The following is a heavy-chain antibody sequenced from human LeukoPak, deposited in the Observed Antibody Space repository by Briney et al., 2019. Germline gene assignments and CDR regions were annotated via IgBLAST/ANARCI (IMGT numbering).Heavy chain of an antibody. CDR2: ISGSGGST. CDR1: GFTFSSYA. J-gene: IGHJ3*02. CDR3: ATGGSYLSAFDI. Sequence: GGSLRLSCAASGFTFSSYAMSWVRQAPGKGLEWVSAISGSGGSTYYADSVKGRFTISRDNSKNTLYLQMNSLRAEDTAVYYCATGGSYLSAFDIWGQGTMVTVSS. V-gene: IGHV3-23*01. D-gene: IGHD1-26*01.